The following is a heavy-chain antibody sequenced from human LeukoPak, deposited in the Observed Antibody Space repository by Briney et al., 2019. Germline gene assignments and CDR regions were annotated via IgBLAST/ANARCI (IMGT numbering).Heavy chain of an antibody. V-gene: IGHV1-69*13. Sequence: GASVKVSCKASGGTFSSYAISWVRQAPGQGLEWMGGIIPIFGTANYAQKFQGRVTITADGSTSTAYMELSSLRSEDTAVYYCARVARGDDILTGYDSLGAFDIWGQGTMVTVSS. J-gene: IGHJ3*02. CDR2: IIPIFGTA. CDR1: GGTFSSYA. CDR3: ARVARGDDILTGYDSLGAFDI. D-gene: IGHD3-9*01.